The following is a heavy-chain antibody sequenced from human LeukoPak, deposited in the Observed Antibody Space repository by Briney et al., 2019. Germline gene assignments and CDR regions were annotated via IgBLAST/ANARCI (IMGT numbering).Heavy chain of an antibody. CDR1: GFTFSSYG. Sequence: GGSLRLSCAASGFTFSSYGMHWVRQAPGKGLEWVAVIWYDGSNKYYADSVKGRFTISRDNSKNTLYLQMNSLRAEDTAVYYCARELGYGHGFDYWGQGTLDTVSS. V-gene: IGHV3-33*01. CDR2: IWYDGSNK. CDR3: ARELGYGHGFDY. J-gene: IGHJ4*02. D-gene: IGHD5-18*01.